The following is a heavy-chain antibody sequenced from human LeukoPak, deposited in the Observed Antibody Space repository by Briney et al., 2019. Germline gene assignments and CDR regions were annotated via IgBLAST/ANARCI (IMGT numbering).Heavy chain of an antibody. D-gene: IGHD3-22*01. CDR1: GYTVTGYY. CDR3: ARTSVEVGQNYYGMDV. Sequence: GGSVKVSCKASGYTVTGYYMHGVRQAPGQGLEYMGWINPNSGGTKSAQKFQGRVTMTRDRSRSPGYMELSALESDDAAVYYCARTSVEVGQNYYGMDVWGQGTTVTVSS. CDR2: INPNSGGT. V-gene: IGHV1-2*02. J-gene: IGHJ6*02.